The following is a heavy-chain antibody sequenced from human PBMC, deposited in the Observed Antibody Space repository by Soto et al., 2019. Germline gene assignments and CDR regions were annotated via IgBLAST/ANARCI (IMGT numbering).Heavy chain of an antibody. D-gene: IGHD3-9*01. J-gene: IGHJ6*02. CDR1: GFTFSDYY. V-gene: IGHV3-11*06. CDR2: ISSSSSYT. CDR3: FPSLRDYGMDV. Sequence: LRLSCAASGFTFSDYYMSWIRQAPGKGLEWVSYISSSSSYTNYADSVKGRFTTSRDNAKNSLYLQMNSLRAEDTAVYYCFPSLRDYGMDVWGQGTTVTVSS.